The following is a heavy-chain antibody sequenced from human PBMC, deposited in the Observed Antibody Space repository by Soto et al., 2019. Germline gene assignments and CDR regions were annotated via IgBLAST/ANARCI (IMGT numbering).Heavy chain of an antibody. J-gene: IGHJ6*02. Sequence: EVQLVESGGGLVQTGRSLRLSCAASGFNFADYAMHWVRQAPGKGLEWVSGISWSGGSIGYADSVKGRFTNSRDNAKNSLYLQMNSLRAEDTALYYCATENGNSGWRQSGSDGWGQATTVTASS. CDR1: GFNFADYA. CDR2: ISWSGGSI. CDR3: ATENGNSGWRQSGSDG. D-gene: IGHD3-22*01. V-gene: IGHV3-9*01.